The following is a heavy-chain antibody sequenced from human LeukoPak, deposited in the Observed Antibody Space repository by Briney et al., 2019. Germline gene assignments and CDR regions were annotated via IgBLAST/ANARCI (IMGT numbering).Heavy chain of an antibody. CDR3: ARDDCSGGGCYHFDY. J-gene: IGHJ4*02. CDR2: ISSSSSYR. V-gene: IGHV3-21*01. D-gene: IGHD2-15*01. CDR1: GFAFSSYS. Sequence: GGSLRLSCAASGFAFSSYSIIWVRQAPGKGLEWASSISSSSSYRYYADSVKGRFTISRDNAKNSLYLQMNSLRAEDTAVYYCARDDCSGGGCYHFDYWGQGTLVTVSS.